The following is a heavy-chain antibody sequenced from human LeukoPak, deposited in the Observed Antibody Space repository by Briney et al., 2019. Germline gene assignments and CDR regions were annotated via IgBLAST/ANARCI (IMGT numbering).Heavy chain of an antibody. CDR1: GFTFRSHS. CDR2: ISSTSGTI. Sequence: GGSLILSCAASGFTFRSHSMSWVRQGPGKGLECVSYISSTSGTIYYTDSVKGRFTISRDNAKNSLYLQMNSLREEDTAVYYCARDPGGIAVPGLGFAFDIWGQGTMVTVSS. D-gene: IGHD6-19*01. CDR3: ARDPGGIAVPGLGFAFDI. V-gene: IGHV3-48*02. J-gene: IGHJ3*02.